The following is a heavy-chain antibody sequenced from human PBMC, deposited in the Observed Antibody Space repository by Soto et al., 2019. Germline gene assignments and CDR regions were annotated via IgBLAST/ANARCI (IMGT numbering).Heavy chain of an antibody. Sequence: GASVKVSCKASGYTFTGYYMHWVRQAPGQGFEWMGWINPNSGGTNYAQKFQGRVTMTRDTSISTAYMELSRLRSDDTAVYYCAALGYCSSTSCHYVPNWGQGTLVTVSS. CDR2: INPNSGGT. V-gene: IGHV1-2*02. D-gene: IGHD2-2*01. CDR3: AALGYCSSTSCHYVPN. J-gene: IGHJ4*02. CDR1: GYTFTGYY.